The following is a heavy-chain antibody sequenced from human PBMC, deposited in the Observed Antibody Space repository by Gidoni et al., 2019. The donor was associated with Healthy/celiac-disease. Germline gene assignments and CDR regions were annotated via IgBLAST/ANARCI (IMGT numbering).Heavy chain of an antibody. J-gene: IGHJ6*02. CDR3: AKDRRAAYYYYGMDV. CDR2: ISYDGSNK. V-gene: IGHV3-30*18. CDR1: GFTFRSYG. D-gene: IGHD6-13*01. Sequence: QVQLVESGGGVVQPGRSLRLSCAASGFTFRSYGMHWVRQAPGKGLEWVAVISYDGSNKYYADSVKGRFTISRDNSKNTLYLQMNSLRAEDTAVYYCAKDRRAAYYYYGMDVWGQGTTVTVSS.